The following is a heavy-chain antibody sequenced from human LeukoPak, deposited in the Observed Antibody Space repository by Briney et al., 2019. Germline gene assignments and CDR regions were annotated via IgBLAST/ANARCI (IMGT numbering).Heavy chain of an antibody. CDR1: GFTFTSYG. D-gene: IGHD2-8*01. Sequence: PGGSLRLSCAASGFTFTSYGMHWVRQAPGKGLDWVALIWDDGNKKYYADSVKGRFTISRDNSKNTLYLQMNSLRAEDTAVYYCARDNGEWRLNWFDHWGQGTLVTVSS. CDR2: IWDDGNKK. CDR3: ARDNGEWRLNWFDH. J-gene: IGHJ5*02. V-gene: IGHV3-33*01.